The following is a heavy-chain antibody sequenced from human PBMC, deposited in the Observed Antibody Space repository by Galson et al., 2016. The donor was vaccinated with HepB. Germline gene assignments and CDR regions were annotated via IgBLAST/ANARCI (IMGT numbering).Heavy chain of an antibody. CDR2: IYWNDDK. CDR1: GFSLTTSGVG. J-gene: IGHJ4*02. D-gene: IGHD1-20*01. V-gene: IGHV2-5*01. CDR3: AHLVNWNPLSYFDY. Sequence: PALVKPTQTLTLTCTFSGFSLTTSGVGVGWIRQPLGKALEWLALIYWNDDKRNSPSLKSRLTILKDTSKNQVVLTMTNLDPVDTATYYCAHLVNWNPLSYFDYWGPGILVTASS.